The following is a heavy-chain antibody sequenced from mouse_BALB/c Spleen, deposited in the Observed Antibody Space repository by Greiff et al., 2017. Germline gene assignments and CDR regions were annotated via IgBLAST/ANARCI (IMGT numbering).Heavy chain of an antibody. CDR2: INPSTGYT. CDR3: ARSRAWFAY. J-gene: IGHJ3*01. V-gene: IGHV1-7*01. Sequence: QVQLQQSGAELAKPGASVKMSCKASGYTFTSYWMHWVKQRPGQGLEWIGYINPSTGYTEYNQKFKDKATLTADKSSSTAYMQLSSLTSVDSAVYYCARSRAWFAYWGQGTLVTVSA. CDR1: GYTFTSYW.